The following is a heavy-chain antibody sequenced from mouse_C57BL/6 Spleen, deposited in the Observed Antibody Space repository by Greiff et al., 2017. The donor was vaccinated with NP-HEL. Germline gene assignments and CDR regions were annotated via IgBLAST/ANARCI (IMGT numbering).Heavy chain of an antibody. CDR3: ARSGSNYFYYFDY. V-gene: IGHV1-64*01. J-gene: IGHJ2*01. CDR2: IHPNSGST. Sequence: QVQLKQPGAELVKPGASVKLSCKASGYTFTSYWMHWVKQRPGQGLEWIGMIHPNSGSTNYNEKFKSKATLTVDKSSSTAYMQLSSLTSEDSAVYYCARSGSNYFYYFDYWGQGTTLTVSS. D-gene: IGHD2-5*01. CDR1: GYTFTSYW.